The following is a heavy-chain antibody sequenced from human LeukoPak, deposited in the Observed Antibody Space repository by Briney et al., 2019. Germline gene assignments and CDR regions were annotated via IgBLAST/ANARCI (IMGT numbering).Heavy chain of an antibody. Sequence: SETLSLTCTVSGGSISSYYWSWIRLPPGKGLEWIGYLSKSGNTNYSPSLKSRVTIFGDTSKNQFFLKLSSVTAADTAVYYCARRRDGYTIDYWGQGTLVTVSS. CDR3: ARRRDGYTIDY. CDR2: LSKSGNT. V-gene: IGHV4-59*01. CDR1: GGSISSYY. J-gene: IGHJ4*02. D-gene: IGHD5-24*01.